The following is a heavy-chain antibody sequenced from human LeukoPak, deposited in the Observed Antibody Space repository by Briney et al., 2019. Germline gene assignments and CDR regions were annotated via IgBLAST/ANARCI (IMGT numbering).Heavy chain of an antibody. J-gene: IGHJ4*02. CDR2: INPDGSRT. Sequence: PGGSLRLSCAASGFTFSTYWVHWVRQAPGKGLVWVSRINPDGSRTDYADSVKGRFTISRDNAKNTLYLQMNSLRDEDTAVYYCARVRYSYGYAFDYWGQGTLVTVSS. V-gene: IGHV3-74*01. D-gene: IGHD5-18*01. CDR1: GFTFSTYW. CDR3: ARVRYSYGYAFDY.